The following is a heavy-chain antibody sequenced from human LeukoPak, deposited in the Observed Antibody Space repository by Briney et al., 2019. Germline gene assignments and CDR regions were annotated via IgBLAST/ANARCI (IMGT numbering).Heavy chain of an antibody. D-gene: IGHD6-6*01. J-gene: IGHJ3*01. Sequence: GGSLKLSCAVSGFTFSGFWMSWSRQAPGKGLEWVASINSDGSEGYYADVVKGRFTISRDNAKNSLYLQINSLRAEDTAVYYCARSSYSSSSSVWGQGTMVTVSS. CDR3: ARSSYSSSSSV. CDR2: INSDGSEG. V-gene: IGHV3-7*03. CDR1: GFTFSGFW.